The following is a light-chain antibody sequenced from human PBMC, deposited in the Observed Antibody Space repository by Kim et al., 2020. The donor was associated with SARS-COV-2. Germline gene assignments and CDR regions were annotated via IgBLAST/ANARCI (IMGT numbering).Light chain of an antibody. V-gene: IGLV3-1*01. CDR3: QAWDSSTVV. CDR2: QDS. Sequence: SVSPGQTSSLTCSGDKLGDKFACWYQQKPGQSPVLVIYQDSKRPSGIPERFSGSNSGNTATLTISGTQAMDEAYYYCQAWDSSTVVFGGGTQLTVL. CDR1: KLGDKF. J-gene: IGLJ2*01.